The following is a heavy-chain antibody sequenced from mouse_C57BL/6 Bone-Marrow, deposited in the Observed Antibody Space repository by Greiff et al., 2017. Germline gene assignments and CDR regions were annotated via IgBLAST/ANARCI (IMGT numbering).Heavy chain of an antibody. Sequence: VQLQQPGAELVKPGASVKLSCKASGYTFTSYWMHWVKQRPGQGLEWIGRIDPTSGGTNYNEKFKSKATLTVDKSSITAYMQLSSLTSEDSAVFYCARIDYCSWSFDYWGQGTALTVSS. D-gene: IGHD1-1*01. CDR2: IDPTSGGT. CDR1: GYTFTSYW. V-gene: IGHV1-62-3*01. CDR3: ARIDYCSWSFDY. J-gene: IGHJ2*01.